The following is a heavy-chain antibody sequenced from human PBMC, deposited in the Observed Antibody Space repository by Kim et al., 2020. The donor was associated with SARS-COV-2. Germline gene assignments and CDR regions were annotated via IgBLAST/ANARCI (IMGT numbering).Heavy chain of an antibody. Sequence: SETLSLTCAVYGGSFSGYYWSWIRQPPGKGLEWIGEINHSGSTNYNPSLKSRVTISVDTSKNQFSLKLSSVTAADTAVYYCARSPPMGYSYGYWFDPWGQGTLVTVSS. V-gene: IGHV4-34*01. CDR2: INHSGST. J-gene: IGHJ5*02. CDR1: GGSFSGYY. D-gene: IGHD5-18*01. CDR3: ARSPPMGYSYGYWFDP.